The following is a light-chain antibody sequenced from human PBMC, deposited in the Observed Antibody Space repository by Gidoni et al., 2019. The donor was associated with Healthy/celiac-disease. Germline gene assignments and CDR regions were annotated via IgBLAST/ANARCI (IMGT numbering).Light chain of an antibody. CDR1: QSVSSY. CDR2: DAS. CDR3: QQRSNWPPIT. Sequence: EIVLTQSAATLSLSPGERATLSCRASQSVSSYLAWSQQQPGQAPRLLIYDASNRATGIPARFSGRGAGTDFTLTISSLETEDFAVYYCQQRSNWPPITFGPGTRLEIK. J-gene: IGKJ5*01. V-gene: IGKV3-11*01.